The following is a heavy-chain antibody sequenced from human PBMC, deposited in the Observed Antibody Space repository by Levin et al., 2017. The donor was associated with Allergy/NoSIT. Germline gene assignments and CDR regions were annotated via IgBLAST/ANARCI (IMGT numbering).Heavy chain of an antibody. V-gene: IGHV2-5*02. CDR2: TFWDDDE. J-gene: IGHJ4*02. CDR3: VHTTFGVFDTGTYYGAVGY. Sequence: SGPTLVKPTQTLTLTCTFSGFSLKTTGVGVGWVRQPPGKALEWLALTFWDDDERYSPSLRSRLTITKDTFKNQVVLTLTNVDPVDTATYYCVHTTFGVFDTGTYYGAVGYWGQGTLVTVSS. D-gene: IGHD3-16*01. CDR1: GFSLKTTGVG.